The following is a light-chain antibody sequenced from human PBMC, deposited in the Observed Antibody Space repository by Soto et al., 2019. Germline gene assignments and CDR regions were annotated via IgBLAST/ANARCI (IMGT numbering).Light chain of an antibody. CDR3: QQSYTTPWT. Sequence: DIRMTQSPSSLSVSVGDGVTITCRASETINNYLNWYQQKPGRAPKLLIHAASTLQSGVPSRFSGSGSGTDITLTISSLQPEDFATYSCQQSYTTPWTFGLGTRVEI. J-gene: IGKJ1*01. CDR2: AAS. V-gene: IGKV1-39*01. CDR1: ETINNY.